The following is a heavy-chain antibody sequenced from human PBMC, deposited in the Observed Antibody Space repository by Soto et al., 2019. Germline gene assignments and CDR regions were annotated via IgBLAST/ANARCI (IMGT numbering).Heavy chain of an antibody. CDR1: GFTFSDYY. V-gene: IGHV3-11*05. J-gene: IGHJ4*02. CDR3: ARVMTVTTSPFDY. CDR2: ISSSSSYT. Sequence: GGSLRLSCAASGFTFSDYYMSWIRQAPGKGLEWVSYISSSSSYTNYADSVEGRFTISRDNAKNSLYLQMNSLRAEDTAVYYCARVMTVTTSPFDYWGQGTLVTVSS. D-gene: IGHD4-17*01.